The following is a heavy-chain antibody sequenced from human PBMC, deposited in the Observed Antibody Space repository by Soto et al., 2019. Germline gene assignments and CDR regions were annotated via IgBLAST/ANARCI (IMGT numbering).Heavy chain of an antibody. Sequence: GGSLRLSCTASGFIVSDTYVNWVRQAAGKGVEWVSVISNRGDTHYADSVRGRFSLSRDISDNTLHLQMNNLRVEDTAVYYCAREPRYCRGGSCSITGDAYDIWGQGTMVTVSS. D-gene: IGHD2-15*01. CDR1: GFIVSDTY. J-gene: IGHJ3*02. V-gene: IGHV3-66*01. CDR2: ISNRGDT. CDR3: AREPRYCRGGSCSITGDAYDI.